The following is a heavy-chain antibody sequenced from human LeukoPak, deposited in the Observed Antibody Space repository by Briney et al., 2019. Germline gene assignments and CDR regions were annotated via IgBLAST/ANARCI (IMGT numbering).Heavy chain of an antibody. CDR2: INHSGST. CDR3: AGSTIFGVVFGRVRTRAPVDY. V-gene: IGHV4-34*01. Sequence: PSETLSLTCAVYGGSFSGYYWSWIRQPPGKGLEWIGEINHSGSTNYSPSLKSRVTISVDTSKNQFSLKLSSVTAADTAVYYCAGSTIFGVVFGRVRTRAPVDYWGQGTLVTVSS. J-gene: IGHJ4*02. CDR1: GGSFSGYY. D-gene: IGHD3-3*01.